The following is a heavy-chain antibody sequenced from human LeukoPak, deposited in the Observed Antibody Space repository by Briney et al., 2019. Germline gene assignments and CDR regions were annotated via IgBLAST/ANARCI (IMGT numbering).Heavy chain of an antibody. CDR3: ARVNRLLLNLYGMDV. Sequence: SETLSLTCAVYGGSFSGYYWSWIRQHPGKGLEWIGYIYYSGSTYYNPSLKSRVTISVDTSKNQFSLKLSSVTAADTAVYYCARVNRLLLNLYGMDVWGQGTTVTVSS. CDR2: IYYSGST. D-gene: IGHD4-23*01. CDR1: GGSFSGYY. J-gene: IGHJ6*02. V-gene: IGHV4-31*11.